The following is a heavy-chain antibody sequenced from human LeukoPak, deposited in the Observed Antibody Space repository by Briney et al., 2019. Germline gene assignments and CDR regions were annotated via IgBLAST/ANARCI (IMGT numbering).Heavy chain of an antibody. D-gene: IGHD1-1*01. CDR3: ARSSRSVQLQRRRRGEGDFFDY. J-gene: IGHJ4*02. CDR2: INPSGGST. CDR1: GYTFSRYA. Sequence: ASVKVSCKASGYTFSRYAIHWVRQVPGQGLEWMGEINPSGGSTTYTQKFQGRVTMTRDMSTSTIYMELSGLRSEDTAVFYCARSSRSVQLQRRRRGEGDFFDYWGQGTLVTVSS. V-gene: IGHV1-46*01.